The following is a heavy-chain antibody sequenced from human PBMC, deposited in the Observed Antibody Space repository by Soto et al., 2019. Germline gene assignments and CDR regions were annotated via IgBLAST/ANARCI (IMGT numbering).Heavy chain of an antibody. CDR3: AKDTQQLGYYYYGMDV. CDR2: ISWNSGSI. D-gene: IGHD6-13*01. Sequence: EVQLVESGGGLVQPGRSLRLSCAASGFTFDDYAMHWVRQAPGKGLEWVSGISWNSGSIGYADSVKGRFTISRDNAKNSLYLQMNSLRAEDTALYYCAKDTQQLGYYYYGMDVWGQGTTVTVSS. J-gene: IGHJ6*02. CDR1: GFTFDDYA. V-gene: IGHV3-9*01.